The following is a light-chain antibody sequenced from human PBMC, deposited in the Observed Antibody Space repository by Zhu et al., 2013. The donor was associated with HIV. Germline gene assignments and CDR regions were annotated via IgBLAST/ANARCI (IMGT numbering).Light chain of an antibody. CDR1: QDIRND. Sequence: IQMTQSPSSLSASVGDRVTITCRASQDIRNDLGWYQHKQGEAPKVLIYAASSLQSGVPSRFSGSGSGTEFTLTISSLQPEDFATYYCLQHHTSPYTFGQGTKLEIK. J-gene: IGKJ2*01. CDR2: AAS. CDR3: LQHHTSPYT. V-gene: IGKV1-17*01.